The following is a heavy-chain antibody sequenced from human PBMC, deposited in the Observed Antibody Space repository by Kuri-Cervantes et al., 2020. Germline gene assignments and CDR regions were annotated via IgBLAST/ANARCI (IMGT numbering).Heavy chain of an antibody. CDR1: GGSISSSSYY. J-gene: IGHJ5*02. CDR2: IYYSGST. CDR3: ARAQWIGGKHSYNWFDP. Sequence: GSLRLSCTVSGGSISSSSYYWGWIRQPPGKGLEWIGSIYYSGSTYYNPSLKSRVTISVDTSKNQFSLKLSSVTAADTAVYYCARAQWIGGKHSYNWFDPWGQGTLVTVSS. V-gene: IGHV4-39*07. D-gene: IGHD4-23*01.